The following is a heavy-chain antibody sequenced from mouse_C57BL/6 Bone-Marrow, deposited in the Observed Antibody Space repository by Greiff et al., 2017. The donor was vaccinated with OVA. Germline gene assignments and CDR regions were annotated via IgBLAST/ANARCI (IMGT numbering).Heavy chain of an antibody. CDR3: ARWGSSFYFDY. CDR1: GFSLTSYG. J-gene: IGHJ2*01. Sequence: VQRVESGPGLVQPSQSLSITCTVSGFSLTSYGVHWVRQSPGKGLEWLGVIWSGGSTDYNAAFISRLSISKDNSKSQVFFKMNSLQADDTAIYYCARWGSSFYFDYWGQGTTLTVSS. CDR2: IWSGGST. D-gene: IGHD1-1*01. V-gene: IGHV2-2*01.